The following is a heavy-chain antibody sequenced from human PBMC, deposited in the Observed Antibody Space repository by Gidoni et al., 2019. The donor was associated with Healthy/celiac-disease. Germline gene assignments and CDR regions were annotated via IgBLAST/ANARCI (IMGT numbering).Heavy chain of an antibody. D-gene: IGHD6-19*01. CDR1: GFTFDDYA. V-gene: IGHV3-9*01. CDR2: ISWNSGSI. CDR3: AKDMMPGSIAVAPGYFDY. J-gene: IGHJ4*02. Sequence: EVQLVESGGGLVQPGRSLRLSCAASGFTFDDYAMHWVRQAPGKGLEWVSGISWNSGSIGYADSVKGRFTISRDNAKNSLYLQMNSLRAEDTALYYCAKDMMPGSIAVAPGYFDYWGQGTLVTVSS.